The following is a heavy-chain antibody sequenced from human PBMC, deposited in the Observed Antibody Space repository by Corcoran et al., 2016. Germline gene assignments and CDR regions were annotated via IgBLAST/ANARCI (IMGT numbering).Heavy chain of an antibody. CDR1: GGTFSSYA. Sequence: QVQLVQSGAEVKKPGSSVKVSCKASGGTFSSYAISWVRQAPGQGLEWMGGIIPIFGTANYAQKFQGRVTITADKSTSTAYMELSSLRSEDTAVYYCARYDFWRGYYPTYYYYYGMDVWGQGTTVTVSS. CDR3: ARYDFWRGYYPTYYYYYGMDV. D-gene: IGHD3-3*01. V-gene: IGHV1-69*06. J-gene: IGHJ6*02. CDR2: IIPIFGTA.